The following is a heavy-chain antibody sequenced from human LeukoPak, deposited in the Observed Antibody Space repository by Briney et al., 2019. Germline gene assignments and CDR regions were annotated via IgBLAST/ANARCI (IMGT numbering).Heavy chain of an antibody. J-gene: IGHJ5*02. CDR2: INPNSGGT. CDR1: GYTFTGYY. CDR3: ARDPRVDIVATIGENWFDP. Sequence: ASVKVSCKASGYTFTGYYMHWVRQAPGQGLEWMGWINPNSGGTNYAQKFQGRVTMTRDTSISTAYMELSRLRSDDTAVYYCARDPRVDIVATIGENWFDPWGQGTLVTVSS. V-gene: IGHV1-2*02. D-gene: IGHD5-12*01.